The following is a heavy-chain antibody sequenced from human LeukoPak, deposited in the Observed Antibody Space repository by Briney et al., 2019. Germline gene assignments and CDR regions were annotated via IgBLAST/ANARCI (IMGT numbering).Heavy chain of an antibody. Sequence: PGGSLRLPCAASGFTFSSYWMSWVRQAPGKGLEWVANIKQDGGEKYYVDSVKGRFTISRDNAKNSLYLQMNSLRAEDTAVYYCARVFNKGYSSSWVFDYWGQGTLVTVSS. CDR1: GFTFSSYW. D-gene: IGHD6-13*01. CDR2: IKQDGGEK. V-gene: IGHV3-7*01. J-gene: IGHJ4*02. CDR3: ARVFNKGYSSSWVFDY.